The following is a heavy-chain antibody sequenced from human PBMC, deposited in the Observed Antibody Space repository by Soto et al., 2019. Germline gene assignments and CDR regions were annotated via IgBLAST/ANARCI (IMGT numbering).Heavy chain of an antibody. D-gene: IGHD2-15*01. CDR2: INAGNGNT. Sequence: ASVKVSCKASGYTFTSYAMHLVRQAPGQRLEWMGWINAGNGNTKYSQKFQGRVTITRDTSASTAYMELSSLRSEDTAVYYCARSEVVAAIPGFDPWGQGTMVTVSS. V-gene: IGHV1-3*01. CDR1: GYTFTSYA. CDR3: ARSEVVAAIPGFDP. J-gene: IGHJ5*02.